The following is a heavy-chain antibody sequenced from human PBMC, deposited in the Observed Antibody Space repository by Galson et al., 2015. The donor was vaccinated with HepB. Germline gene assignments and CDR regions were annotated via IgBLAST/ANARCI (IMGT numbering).Heavy chain of an antibody. Sequence: SVKVSCKASGYTFTDYFIHWVRQAPGQGLEWMGWVTPNSAGTNYAQKFQGRVTMTRDTSISTAYMELSSLRSDDTAVYHCARNSCTNGVCSSYFHYWGQGTLVTVSS. D-gene: IGHD2-8*01. CDR2: VTPNSAGT. J-gene: IGHJ4*02. CDR1: GYTFTDYF. V-gene: IGHV1-2*02. CDR3: ARNSCTNGVCSSYFHY.